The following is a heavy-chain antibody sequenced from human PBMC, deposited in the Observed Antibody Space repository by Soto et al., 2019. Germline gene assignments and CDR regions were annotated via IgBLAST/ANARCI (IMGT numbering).Heavy chain of an antibody. CDR3: ARDRIYSSSWFDY. D-gene: IGHD6-13*01. CDR2: ISYDGSNK. CDR1: GFTFSSYA. V-gene: IGHV3-30-3*01. J-gene: IGHJ5*01. Sequence: QVQLVESGGGVVQPGRSLRLSCAASGFTFSSYAMHWVRQAPGKGLEWVAVISYDGSNKYYADSVKGRFTISRDNSKNTLYLKMNSLGAEDTAVYYCARDRIYSSSWFDYWGQGTLVTVSS.